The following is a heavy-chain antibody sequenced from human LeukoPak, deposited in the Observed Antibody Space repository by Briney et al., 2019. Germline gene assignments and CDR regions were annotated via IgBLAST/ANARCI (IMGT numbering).Heavy chain of an antibody. J-gene: IGHJ4*02. D-gene: IGHD1-26*01. CDR2: IYYSGST. V-gene: IGHV4-39*07. CDR1: GGSISSSSDY. CDR3: AREGSPTCGGSYVFGY. Sequence: SETLSLTCTVSGGSISSSSDYWGWIRQPPGKGLEWIGSIYYSGSTYYNPSLTSRVTISVDTSKNQFSLKLSSVTRADTVVYYCAREGSPTCGGSYVFGYWGQGTLVTVSS.